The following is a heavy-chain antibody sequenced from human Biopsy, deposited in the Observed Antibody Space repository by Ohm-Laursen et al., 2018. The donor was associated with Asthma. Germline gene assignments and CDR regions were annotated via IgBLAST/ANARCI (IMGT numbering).Heavy chain of an antibody. CDR1: GFMFRSFG. Sequence: SLRLSCTASGFMFRSFGMSWVRQAPGKGLERVSAITGSGGTTYCADSVRGRFTISRDNSKSTLFLQMDSLSAEDTAVYYCAKDFRGIAVAGDRGFDYWGQGTLVTVSS. J-gene: IGHJ4*02. CDR2: ITGSGGTT. D-gene: IGHD6-19*01. V-gene: IGHV3-23*01. CDR3: AKDFRGIAVAGDRGFDY.